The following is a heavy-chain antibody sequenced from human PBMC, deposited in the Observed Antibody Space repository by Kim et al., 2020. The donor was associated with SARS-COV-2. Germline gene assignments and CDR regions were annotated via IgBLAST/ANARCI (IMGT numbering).Heavy chain of an antibody. CDR3: ARVGRGDTAMVPDY. CDR2: ISSSSYI. Sequence: GGSLRLSCAASGFTFSSYSMNWVRQAPGKGLEWVSSISSSSYIYYADSVKGRFTISRDNAKNSLYLQMNSLRAEDTAVYYCARVGRGDTAMVPDYWGQGTLVTVSS. V-gene: IGHV3-21*01. D-gene: IGHD5-18*01. J-gene: IGHJ4*02. CDR1: GFTFSSYS.